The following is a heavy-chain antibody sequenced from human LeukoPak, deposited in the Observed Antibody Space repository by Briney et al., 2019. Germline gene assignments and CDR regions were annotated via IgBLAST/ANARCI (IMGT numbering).Heavy chain of an antibody. Sequence: GASVKVSCKASGGTFSSYAISWVRQAPGQGLEWMGGIIPIFGTANYAQKFQGRVTITADESTSTAYMELSSLKSEDTAVYCSALQWPAPLDYWGHGTLVTASS. V-gene: IGHV1-69*13. CDR2: IIPIFGTA. CDR1: GGTFSSYA. J-gene: IGHJ4*01. CDR3: ALQWPAPLDY. D-gene: IGHD6-19*01.